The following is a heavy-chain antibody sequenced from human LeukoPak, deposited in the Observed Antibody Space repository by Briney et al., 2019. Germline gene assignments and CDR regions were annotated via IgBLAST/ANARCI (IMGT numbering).Heavy chain of an antibody. Sequence: PSETLSLTCTVSGGSISSDEYYWSWIRQHPGKGLEWIGYIHYSGSTYYNPSLKSRLTISVDTSKNQFSLELSSVTAADTAVYYCARHPPGSYPFDYWGQGTLVTVSS. CDR1: GGSISSDEYY. CDR3: ARHPPGSYPFDY. V-gene: IGHV4-31*03. D-gene: IGHD1-26*01. CDR2: IHYSGST. J-gene: IGHJ4*02.